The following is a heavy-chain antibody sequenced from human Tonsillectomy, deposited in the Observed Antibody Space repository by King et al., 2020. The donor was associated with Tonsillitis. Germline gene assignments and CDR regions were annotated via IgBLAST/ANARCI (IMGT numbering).Heavy chain of an antibody. D-gene: IGHD3-22*01. Sequence: QLVQSGAEVKKPGESLKISCKGSGYSFTSYWIGWVRQMPGKGLEWMGIIYPGDSDTRYSPSFQGQVTISADKSISTAYLQWSSLKASDTAMYYCARGGGPDPEVAYYYDSSGYYFDYWGQGTLVTVSS. V-gene: IGHV5-51*01. CDR1: GYSFTSYW. J-gene: IGHJ4*02. CDR2: IYPGDSDT. CDR3: ARGGGPDPEVAYYYDSSGYYFDY.